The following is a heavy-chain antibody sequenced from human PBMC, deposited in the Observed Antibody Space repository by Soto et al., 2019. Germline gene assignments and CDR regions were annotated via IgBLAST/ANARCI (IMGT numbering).Heavy chain of an antibody. Sequence: GGSLRLSCVASGFTFGGYCIHWVRQAPGKGLEWVAVIWHDGSNGYYADSVKGRFTISRDNSKSTLYLQMNSLRAEDTAVYYCARGGVAGNTSDCWGQGTLVNVSS. D-gene: IGHD2-15*01. V-gene: IGHV3-33*01. CDR2: IWHDGSNG. CDR3: ARGGVAGNTSDC. J-gene: IGHJ4*02. CDR1: GFTFGGYC.